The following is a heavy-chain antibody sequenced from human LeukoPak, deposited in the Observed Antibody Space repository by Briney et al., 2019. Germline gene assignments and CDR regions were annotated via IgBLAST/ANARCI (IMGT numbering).Heavy chain of an antibody. CDR3: ARHAVERVGAHFDY. V-gene: IGHV4-39*01. Sequence: SETLSLTCTVSGGSISSSSYCWGWIRQPPGKGLEWIGSIYYSGSTYYNPSLKSRVTISVDTSKNQFSLKLSSVTAADTAVYYCARHAVERVGAHFDYWGQGTLVTVSS. CDR1: GGSISSSSYC. D-gene: IGHD1-26*01. CDR2: IYYSGST. J-gene: IGHJ4*02.